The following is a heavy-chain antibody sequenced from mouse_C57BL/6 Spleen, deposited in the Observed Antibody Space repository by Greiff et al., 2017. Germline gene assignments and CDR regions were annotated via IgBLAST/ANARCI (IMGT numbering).Heavy chain of an antibody. CDR3: TTVGSKRDY. D-gene: IGHD1-1*02. CDR1: GFNIKDDY. Sequence: VQLQQSGAELVRPGASVKLSCTASGFNIKDDYMHWVKQRPEQGLEWIGWIDPENGDTEYASQFQGKATITADTSSNTAYLQLSRLTSEDTAVYYCTTVGSKRDYGGQGTTLTVSS. J-gene: IGHJ2*01. V-gene: IGHV14-4*01. CDR2: IDPENGDT.